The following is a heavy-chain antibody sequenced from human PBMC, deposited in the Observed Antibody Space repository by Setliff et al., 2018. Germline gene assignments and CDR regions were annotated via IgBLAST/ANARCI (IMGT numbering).Heavy chain of an antibody. CDR3: ARQGGRLFDN. CDR2: VYYDGTT. V-gene: IGHV4-38-2*02. J-gene: IGHJ4*02. CDR1: GQFVITY. Sequence: TSETLSLTCTVSGQFVITYWAWIRQSPGKGLEWLGTVYYDGTTYYNPSFKSRVTISVDTSKNQFSLRLTSVTAADTASYFCARQGGRLFDNWGQGTLVTVSS.